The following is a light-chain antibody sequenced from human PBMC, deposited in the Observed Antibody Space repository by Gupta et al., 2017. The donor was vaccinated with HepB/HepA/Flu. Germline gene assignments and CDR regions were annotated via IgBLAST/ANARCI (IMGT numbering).Light chain of an antibody. CDR1: QSISSY. CDR2: AAS. CDR3: QQSYSTPCS. Sequence: DIQVTPSPSSPSASVGDSVTITCRASQSISSYLYWYQQKPGKAPKLLIYAASSLQSGVPSRFSGSGSGTDFTLTISRLQPEDFATYYCQQSYSTPCSFGQGTKLEIK. V-gene: IGKV1-39*01. J-gene: IGKJ2*04.